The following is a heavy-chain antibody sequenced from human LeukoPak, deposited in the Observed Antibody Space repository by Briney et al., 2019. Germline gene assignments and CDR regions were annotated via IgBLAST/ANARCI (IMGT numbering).Heavy chain of an antibody. CDR1: GFTFSSYG. CDR2: ISYDGSNK. Sequence: GGPLRLSCAASGFTFSSYGMHWVRQAPGKGLEWVAVISYDGSNKYYADSVKGRFTISRDNSKNTLYLQMNSLRAEDTAVYYCAKGTAMAPALFDYWGQGTLVTVSS. V-gene: IGHV3-30*18. D-gene: IGHD5-18*01. J-gene: IGHJ4*02. CDR3: AKGTAMAPALFDY.